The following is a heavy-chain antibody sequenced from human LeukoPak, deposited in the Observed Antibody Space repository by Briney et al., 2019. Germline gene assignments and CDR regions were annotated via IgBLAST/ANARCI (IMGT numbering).Heavy chain of an antibody. CDR3: ARSNRTPNYYYYGMDV. J-gene: IGHJ6*02. D-gene: IGHD1-14*01. CDR1: GGSFSGYY. CDR2: INHSGST. V-gene: IGHV4-34*01. Sequence: SETLSLTCAVSGGSFSGYYWSWIRQPPGKGLEWIGEINHSGSTNYNPSLKSRVTISVDTSKNQFSLKLSSVTAADTAVYYCARSNRTPNYYYYGMDVWGQGTTVTVSS.